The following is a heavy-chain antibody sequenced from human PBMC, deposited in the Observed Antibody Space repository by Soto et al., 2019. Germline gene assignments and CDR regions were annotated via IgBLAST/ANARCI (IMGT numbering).Heavy chain of an antibody. D-gene: IGHD3-10*01. CDR1: GFTFSNYY. Sequence: QVQLVESGGALVKPGGSLRLSCAASGFTFSNYYMSWIRQAPGKGLEWVAYIRGSGSDIYYADSVRGRFTISRDNAKNSLFLQMDSLRAEDTAVYYCARLPRGPWNFDLWGRGTLVTVSS. V-gene: IGHV3-11*01. CDR3: ARLPRGPWNFDL. CDR2: IRGSGSDI. J-gene: IGHJ2*01.